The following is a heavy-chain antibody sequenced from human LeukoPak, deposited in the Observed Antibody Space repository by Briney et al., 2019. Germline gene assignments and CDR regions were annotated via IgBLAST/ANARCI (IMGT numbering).Heavy chain of an antibody. CDR1: SYSISSDYY. V-gene: IGHV4-38-2*02. J-gene: IGHJ4*02. CDR2: IFHRGTT. Sequence: SETLSLTCTVSSYSISSDYYWGWIRQPPGKGLEWIGSIFHRGTTYYNPSLKSRVTISVDTSKNQFSLKLSSVTAADTAVYCCARDLLTVTTPYFDYWGQGTLVAVSS. CDR3: ARDLLTVTTPYFDY. D-gene: IGHD4-17*01.